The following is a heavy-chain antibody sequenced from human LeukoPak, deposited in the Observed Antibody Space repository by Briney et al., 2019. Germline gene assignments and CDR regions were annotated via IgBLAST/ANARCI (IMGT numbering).Heavy chain of an antibody. J-gene: IGHJ4*02. CDR1: GFTFSSYS. D-gene: IGHD4-17*01. CDR3: ARDDYGDYPPFDY. V-gene: IGHV3-21*01. Sequence: NPGGSLRLSCAASGFTFSSYSMNWVRQAPGKGLEWVSSISSSSSYTYYADSVKGRFTISRDNAKNSLYLQMNSLRAEDTAVYYCARDDYGDYPPFDYWGQGTLVTVSS. CDR2: ISSSSSYT.